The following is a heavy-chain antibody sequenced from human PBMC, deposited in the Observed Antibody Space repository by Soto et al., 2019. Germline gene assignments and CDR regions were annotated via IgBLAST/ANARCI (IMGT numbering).Heavy chain of an antibody. Sequence: ASVKVSCKASGYTFTSYYMHWVRQAPGQGLEWMGIINPSGGSTSYAQKFQGRVTTTRDTSTSTVYMELSSLRSEDTAVYYCARDRDPYSSSNLNGNGMDVWGQGTTVTVSS. CDR2: INPSGGST. D-gene: IGHD6-6*01. CDR1: GYTFTSYY. V-gene: IGHV1-46*01. CDR3: ARDRDPYSSSNLNGNGMDV. J-gene: IGHJ6*02.